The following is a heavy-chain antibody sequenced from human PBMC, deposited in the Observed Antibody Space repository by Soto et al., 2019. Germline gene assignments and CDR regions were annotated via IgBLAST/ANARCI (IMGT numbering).Heavy chain of an antibody. CDR3: VRDVVFASGHSNWFDP. J-gene: IGHJ5*02. CDR2: INNSGRT. D-gene: IGHD3-10*01. V-gene: IGHV4-4*07. CDR1: GGSISSYY. Sequence: QVHLQESGPGLVKPSETLSLTCTVSGGSISSYYRSWIRQPAGKGLEWIGRINNSGRTNYNPSLRSRVTMSVDTSKNQFSLKLTSVTAADTAMYYCVRDVVFASGHSNWFDPWGQGTLVTVSS.